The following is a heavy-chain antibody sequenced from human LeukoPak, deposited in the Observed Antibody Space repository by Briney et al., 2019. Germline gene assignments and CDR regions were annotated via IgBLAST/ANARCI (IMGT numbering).Heavy chain of an antibody. J-gene: IGHJ4*02. D-gene: IGHD3-22*01. Sequence: KPSETLSLTCTVSGGSVSSGSYYWSWIRQPPGKGLEWIGYIYYSGSTNNNPSLKSRVTISVDTSKNQFFLKLSSVTAADTAVYYCASIRPGIRYYYDSSGLNDYWGQGTLVTVSS. CDR2: IYYSGST. CDR3: ASIRPGIRYYYDSSGLNDY. CDR1: GGSVSSGSYY. V-gene: IGHV4-61*01.